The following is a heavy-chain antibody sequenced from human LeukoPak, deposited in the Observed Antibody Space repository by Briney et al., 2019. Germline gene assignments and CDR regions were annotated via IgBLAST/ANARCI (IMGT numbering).Heavy chain of an antibody. V-gene: IGHV4-59*01. CDR3: AREGSTNYYDSSGYEGAFDI. Sequence: PETLSLTCTVSGGSISSYYWSWIRQPPGKGLEWMGYIYYSGSTNYNPSLKSRVSISVDTSKNQFSLKLSSVTAADTAVYYCAREGSTNYYDSSGYEGAFDIWGQGTMVTVSS. D-gene: IGHD3-22*01. CDR2: IYYSGST. CDR1: GGSISSYY. J-gene: IGHJ3*02.